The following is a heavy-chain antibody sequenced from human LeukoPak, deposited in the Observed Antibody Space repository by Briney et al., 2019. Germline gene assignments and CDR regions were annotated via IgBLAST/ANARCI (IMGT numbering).Heavy chain of an antibody. J-gene: IGHJ3*02. Sequence: SETLSLTCTVSGGSISSSSYYWGWIRQPPGKGLEWIGSIYYSGSTHYNPSLKSRVTISVDTSKNQFSLKLSSVTAADTAVYYCARARNYYDSSGFYCEGDAFDIWGQGTMVTVSS. CDR3: ARARNYYDSSGFYCEGDAFDI. V-gene: IGHV4-39*07. CDR2: IYYSGST. D-gene: IGHD3-22*01. CDR1: GGSISSSSYY.